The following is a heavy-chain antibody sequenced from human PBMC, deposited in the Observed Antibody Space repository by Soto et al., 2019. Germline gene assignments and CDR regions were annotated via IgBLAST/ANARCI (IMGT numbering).Heavy chain of an antibody. J-gene: IGHJ4*02. D-gene: IGHD3-10*02. CDR3: PGGPMGDAAMFQTNFAT. CDR2: INSDGSST. CDR1: GFTFSSYW. Sequence: EVQLVESGGGLVQPGGSLRLSCAASGFTFSSYWMHWVRQAPGKGLVWVSRINSDGSSTSYADSVKGRFTISRDNAKNTLNRKRKSWKAGDRAVYTCPGGPMGDAAMFQTNFATGGQEPLATFS. V-gene: IGHV3-74*01.